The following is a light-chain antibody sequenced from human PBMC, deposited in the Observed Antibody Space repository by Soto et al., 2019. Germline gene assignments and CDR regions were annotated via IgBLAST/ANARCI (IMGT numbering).Light chain of an antibody. CDR2: LGS. CDR1: QSLLHSNGDNY. Sequence: DTVMTQSPLSLSVTPGEPASISCRSSQSLLHSNGDNYLDWYVQKPGQSPQLLIYLGSNRASGVPETFRGIASGKDFTLKFSSVEAKDVEVYYCMQGLQSPVSFGGGTKVEIK. CDR3: MQGLQSPVS. V-gene: IGKV2-28*01. J-gene: IGKJ4*01.